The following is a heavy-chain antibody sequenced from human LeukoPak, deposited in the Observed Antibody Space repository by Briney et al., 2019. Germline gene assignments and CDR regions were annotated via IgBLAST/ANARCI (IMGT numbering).Heavy chain of an antibody. V-gene: IGHV4-59*01. J-gene: IGHJ5*02. CDR2: IYYSGST. CDR1: GGSISSYY. CDR3: ARWKVARFDP. Sequence: PSETLSLTCTVSGGSISSYYWSWIRQPPGKGLEWIGYIYYSGSTNYNPSLKRRVTISVDTSKNQCSLKLSSVTAADTAVYYCARWKVARFDPWGQGTLVTVSS. D-gene: IGHD1-1*01.